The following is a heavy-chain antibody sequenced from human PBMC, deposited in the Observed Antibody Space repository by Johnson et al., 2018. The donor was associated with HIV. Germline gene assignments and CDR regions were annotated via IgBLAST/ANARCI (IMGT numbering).Heavy chain of an antibody. CDR1: GFTFSSYG. CDR3: ARLPGYSSGWTLGAFDI. D-gene: IGHD6-19*01. V-gene: IGHV3-30*03. CDR2: ISYDGSNK. J-gene: IGHJ3*02. Sequence: QVRLVESGGGVVQPGRSLRLSCAASGFTFSSYGMHWVRQAPGKGLEWVAVISYDGSNKYYAASVKGRFTISSDNSKNTLYLQMNSLRAEDTAVYYCARLPGYSSGWTLGAFDIWGQGTMVTVSS.